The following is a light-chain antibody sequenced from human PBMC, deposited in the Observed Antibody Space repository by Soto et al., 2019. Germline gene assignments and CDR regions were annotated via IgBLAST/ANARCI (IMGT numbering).Light chain of an antibody. CDR2: TSD. V-gene: IGLV1-44*01. CDR3: AAWDDSLNGPV. J-gene: IGLJ3*02. Sequence: QSVLTQPPSASGTPGQRVTISCSGSSSANGSNVVNWYRQLPGTAPKLLIYTSDQRPSGVPHRFSGSKSGTSASLAISGLRSEDEADYYCAAWDDSLNGPVFGGGTKLTVL. CDR1: SSANGSNV.